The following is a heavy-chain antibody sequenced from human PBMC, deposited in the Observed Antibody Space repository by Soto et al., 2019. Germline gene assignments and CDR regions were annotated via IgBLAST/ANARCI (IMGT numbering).Heavy chain of an antibody. CDR2: IWYDGSNK. D-gene: IGHD2-2*01. CDR3: AREGGDCSSTSCYPYGMDV. J-gene: IGHJ6*02. V-gene: IGHV3-33*01. CDR1: GFTFSTYA. Sequence: PGGPLRLSFAASGFTFSTYAMPGVPQAPGKGLEWVAVIWYDGSNKYYADSVKGRFTISRDNSKNTLYLQMNSLRAEDTAVYYCAREGGDCSSTSCYPYGMDVWGQGTTVTVSS.